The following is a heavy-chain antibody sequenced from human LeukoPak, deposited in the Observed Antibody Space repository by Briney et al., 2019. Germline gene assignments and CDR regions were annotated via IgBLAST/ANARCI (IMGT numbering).Heavy chain of an antibody. D-gene: IGHD6-6*01. CDR3: ARVRIAARVGDY. J-gene: IGHJ4*02. CDR2: ISAYNGNT. V-gene: IGHV1-18*01. CDR1: GGTFSSYA. Sequence: ASVKVSCKASGGTFSSYAISWVRQAPGQGLEWMGWISAYNGNTNYAQKLQGRVTMTTDTSTSTAYMELRSLRSDDTAVYYCARVRIAARVGDYWGQGTLVTVSS.